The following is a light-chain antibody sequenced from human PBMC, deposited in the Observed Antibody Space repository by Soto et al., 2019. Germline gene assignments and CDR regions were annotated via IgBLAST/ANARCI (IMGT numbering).Light chain of an antibody. CDR3: SSYTSSSTDV. CDR1: SSDVGGYNS. Sequence: QSALTQPASVSGSPGQSITISCTGTSSDVGGYNSVSWYQHHPGKAPKLMIYNVSNRPSGVSNRFSGSKSGNTASLTISGLQAEDEADYYCSSYTSSSTDVFGTGTKLTV. J-gene: IGLJ1*01. V-gene: IGLV2-14*03. CDR2: NVS.